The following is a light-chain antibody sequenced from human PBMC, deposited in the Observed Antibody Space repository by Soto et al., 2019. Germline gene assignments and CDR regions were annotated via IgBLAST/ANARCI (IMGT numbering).Light chain of an antibody. CDR2: WAS. CDR1: HTVLYSSNNKNY. V-gene: IGKV4-1*01. J-gene: IGKJ2*01. CDR3: QQYESTPPT. Sequence: DIVMTQSPDSLAVSLGERATINCKSRHTVLYSSNNKNYLAWYQQKPGQPPKLLIYWASTRESGVPDRFSGSGSGTDFTLTITSLQAEDVAVYYCQQYESTPPTFGQGTKLEIK.